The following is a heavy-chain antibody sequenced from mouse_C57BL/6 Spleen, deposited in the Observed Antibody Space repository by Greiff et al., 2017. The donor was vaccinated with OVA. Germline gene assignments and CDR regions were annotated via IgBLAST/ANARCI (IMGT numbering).Heavy chain of an antibody. Sequence: QVQLQQPGAELVMPGASVKLSCKASGYTFTSYWMHWVKQRPGQGLEWIGEIDPSDSYTNYNQKFKGKSTLTVDKSSSTAYMQLSSLTSEDSAVYYCARRRYGYDLHYWGQGTTLTVSS. V-gene: IGHV1-69*01. CDR2: IDPSDSYT. J-gene: IGHJ2*01. CDR1: GYTFTSYW. D-gene: IGHD2-2*01. CDR3: ARRRYGYDLHY.